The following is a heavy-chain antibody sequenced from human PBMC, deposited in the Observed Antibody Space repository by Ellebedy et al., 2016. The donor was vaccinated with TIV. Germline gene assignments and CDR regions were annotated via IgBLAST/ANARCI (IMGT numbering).Heavy chain of an antibody. CDR2: IKQDGSEK. V-gene: IGHV3-7*01. Sequence: PGGSLRLSCSASGFTFSSYWMSWVRQAPGKGLEWVANIKQDGSEKYYVDSVKGRFTFSRDNAKNSLYLQMNSLRAEDTAVYHCARVGGSPSTYWFLDLWGRGTLVTVSS. CDR1: GFTFSSYW. D-gene: IGHD6-6*01. J-gene: IGHJ2*01. CDR3: ARVGGSPSTYWFLDL.